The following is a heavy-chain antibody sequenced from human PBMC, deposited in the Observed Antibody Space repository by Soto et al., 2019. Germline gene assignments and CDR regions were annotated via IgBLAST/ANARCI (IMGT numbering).Heavy chain of an antibody. Sequence: PGGSLRLSCAASGFTFSSYDMHWVRQAPGKGLEWVAVISYDGSNKYYADSVKGRFTISRDNSKNTLYLQMNSLRAEDTAVYYCAKGGRWAQLWYFDYWGQGTLVTVSS. CDR2: ISYDGSNK. V-gene: IGHV3-30*18. J-gene: IGHJ4*02. CDR3: AKGGRWAQLWYFDY. D-gene: IGHD1-1*01. CDR1: GFTFSSYD.